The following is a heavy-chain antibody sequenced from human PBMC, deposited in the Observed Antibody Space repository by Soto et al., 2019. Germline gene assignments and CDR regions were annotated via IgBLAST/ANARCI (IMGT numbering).Heavy chain of an antibody. D-gene: IGHD3-3*01. CDR2: VYHTGRT. CDR3: GRDFAYFDS. CDR1: GGSFKSGSYS. J-gene: IGHJ4*02. V-gene: IGHV4-61*01. Sequence: SETLSLTCTVSGGSFKSGSYSWSWIRQPPGKGLEWIGYVYHTGRTSYNPSLKSRVSISMDTSKNQFSLNLDSVTAADTAVYFCGRDFAYFDSWGQGTLVTVSS.